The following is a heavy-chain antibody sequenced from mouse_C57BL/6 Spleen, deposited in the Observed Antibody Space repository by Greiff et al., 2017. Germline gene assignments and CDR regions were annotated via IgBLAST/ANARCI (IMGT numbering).Heavy chain of an antibody. CDR1: GYTFTSYW. CDR2: IHPNSGST. Sequence: QVQLQQSGAELVKPGASVKLSCKASGYTFTSYWMHWVKQRPGQGLEWIGMIHPNSGSTNYNEKFKSKATLTVDKSSSTAYMQLSSLTSEDSAVYYCARTPAHAAWFAYWGQGTLVTVSA. CDR3: ARTPAHAAWFAY. V-gene: IGHV1-64*01. D-gene: IGHD3-2*02. J-gene: IGHJ3*01.